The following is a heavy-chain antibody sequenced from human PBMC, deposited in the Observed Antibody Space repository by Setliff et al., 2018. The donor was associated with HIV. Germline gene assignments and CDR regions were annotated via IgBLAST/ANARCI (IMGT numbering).Heavy chain of an antibody. D-gene: IGHD3-10*01. Sequence: ASVKVSCKAFGYTFTTYSLHWVRQAPGQSLEWMGWINVGKGDTKYSQEFQGRISITTDTSANTGYMELSSLRSDDTAVYFCARGALLAVFDFDHWGHGTLVTVSS. J-gene: IGHJ5*02. V-gene: IGHV1-3*01. CDR3: ARGALLAVFDFDH. CDR2: INVGKGDT. CDR1: GYTFTTYS.